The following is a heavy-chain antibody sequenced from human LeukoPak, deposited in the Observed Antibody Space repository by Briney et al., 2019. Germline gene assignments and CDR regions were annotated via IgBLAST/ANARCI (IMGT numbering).Heavy chain of an antibody. D-gene: IGHD6-13*01. J-gene: IGHJ6*02. CDR3: ARDPQQVNHYCYGMDV. V-gene: IGHV3-11*01. CDR2: ISNSGNTI. CDR1: GFTFSDYY. Sequence: GGSLRLSCAASGFTFSDYYMSWIRQAPGKGLEWVSYISNSGNTIYYPDSVKGRFTISRDNARNSLYLQMNSLRADDTAVYYCARDPQQVNHYCYGMDVWGQGTTVIVS.